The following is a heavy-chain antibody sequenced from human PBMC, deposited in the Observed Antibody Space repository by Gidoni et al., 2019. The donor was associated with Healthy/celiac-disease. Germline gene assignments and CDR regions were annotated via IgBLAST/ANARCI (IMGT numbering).Heavy chain of an antibody. CDR2: INWNGGST. V-gene: IGHV3-20*04. J-gene: IGHJ4*02. Sequence: EVQLVESGGGVVRPGGSLRLPCSASGFTFDDYGRSWVRQAPGKGLEWVSGINWNGGSTGYADSVKGRFTISRDNAKNSLYLQMNSLRAEDTALDYCARSRTIAVAGIFDYWGQGTLVTVSS. CDR3: ARSRTIAVAGIFDY. CDR1: GFTFDDYG. D-gene: IGHD6-19*01.